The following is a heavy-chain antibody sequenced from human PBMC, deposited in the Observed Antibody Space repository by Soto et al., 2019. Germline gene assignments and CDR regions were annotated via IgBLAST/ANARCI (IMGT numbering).Heavy chain of an antibody. D-gene: IGHD1-1*01. CDR1: AFSLTSCS. Sequence: GGSLRLSCVTSAFSLTSCSMSWVRQTPGKGLEWVSALSRSGGATYYADSVKGRFTISRDTSTNTLYLQMSNLRAEDTAIYYCAKGGMGTIRKSFDPWGQGTLVTVSS. J-gene: IGHJ5*02. CDR3: AKGGMGTIRKSFDP. V-gene: IGHV3-23*01. CDR2: LSRSGGAT.